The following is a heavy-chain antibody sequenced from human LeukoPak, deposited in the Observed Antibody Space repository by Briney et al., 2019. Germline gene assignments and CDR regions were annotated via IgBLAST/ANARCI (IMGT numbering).Heavy chain of an antibody. CDR2: TWYDGSNK. V-gene: IGHV3-30*02. D-gene: IGHD3-10*01. CDR1: GFSFGEYG. J-gene: IGHJ4*02. CDR3: AKDGRYGSGSYSEY. Sequence: GGSLRLSCVASGFSFGEYGMRWVRQAPGKGLEWVAFTWYDGSNKYYGDSVKGRFTISRDNRKNMLYLQMNSLRDDDTAVYYCAKDGRYGSGSYSEYWGQGTLVTVSS.